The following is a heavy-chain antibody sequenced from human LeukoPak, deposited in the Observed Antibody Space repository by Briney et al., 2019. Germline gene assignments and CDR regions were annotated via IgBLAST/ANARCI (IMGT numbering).Heavy chain of an antibody. CDR3: AKDVGKWESLHFFDY. J-gene: IGHJ4*02. CDR1: GFTFSTNA. V-gene: IGHV3-23*01. CDR2: ISGSGAST. D-gene: IGHD1-26*01. Sequence: GGSLRLSCLTSGFTFSTNAMSWVRQAPGKGLEWISGISGSGASTYYADSVTGRFTVSRDNSRSTLYLQMNSLRGDDTAVYYCAKDVGKWESLHFFDYWGQGTLVTVSS.